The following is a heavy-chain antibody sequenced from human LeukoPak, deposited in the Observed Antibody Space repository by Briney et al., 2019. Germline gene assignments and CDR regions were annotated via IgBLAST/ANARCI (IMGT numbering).Heavy chain of an antibody. CDR3: AKDRGISPNYYMYV. Sequence: GRSLRLSCVASGFSLEDYAMHWVRQAPGKGLEWVSGISWNSGVTGYADSVRGRFTIYRDNAKNSLYLQMHSLRVEDTPLYYCAKDRGISPNYYMYVWGKGTTVTVSS. CDR2: ISWNSGVT. J-gene: IGHJ6*03. D-gene: IGHD1-26*01. V-gene: IGHV3-9*01. CDR1: GFSLEDYA.